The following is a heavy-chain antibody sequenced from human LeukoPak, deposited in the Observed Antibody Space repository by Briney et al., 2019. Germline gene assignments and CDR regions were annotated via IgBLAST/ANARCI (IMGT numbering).Heavy chain of an antibody. CDR3: ARVTYSSSWYSDY. D-gene: IGHD6-13*01. CDR1: GYTFTSYA. V-gene: IGHV1-69*06. CDR2: IIPIFGTA. Sequence: ASVKVSCKASGYTFTSYAISWVRQAPGQGLEWMGGIIPIFGTANYAQKFQGRVTITADKSTSTAYMELRSLRSDDTAVYYCARVTYSSSWYSDYWGQGTLVTVSS. J-gene: IGHJ4*02.